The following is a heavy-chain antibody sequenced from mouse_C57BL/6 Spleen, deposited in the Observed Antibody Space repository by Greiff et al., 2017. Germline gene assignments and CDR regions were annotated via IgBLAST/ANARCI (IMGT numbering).Heavy chain of an antibody. CDR1: GYTFTSYW. V-gene: IGHV1-55*01. CDR3: AREEVYYDYDGFAY. J-gene: IGHJ3*01. D-gene: IGHD2-4*01. CDR2: IYPGSGST. Sequence: VQLQQPGAELVKPGASVKMSCKASGYTFTSYWITWVKQRPGQGLEWIGDIYPGSGSTNYNEKFKSKATLTVDTSSSTAYMQLSSLTSEDSAVYYCAREEVYYDYDGFAYWGQGTLVTVSA.